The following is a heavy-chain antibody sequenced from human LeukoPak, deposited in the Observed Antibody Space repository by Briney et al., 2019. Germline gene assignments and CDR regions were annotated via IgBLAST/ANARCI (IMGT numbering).Heavy chain of an antibody. Sequence: SETLSLTCTVSGGSISSYYWSWIRQPPGKGLEWIGYIYYSGSTNYNPSLKSRVTISVDTSKNQFSLKLSSVTAADTAVYYCARALWSYYYYYMDVWGKGTTVTVSS. D-gene: IGHD2-21*01. V-gene: IGHV4-59*01. CDR2: IYYSGST. J-gene: IGHJ6*03. CDR1: GGSISSYY. CDR3: ARALWSYYYYYMDV.